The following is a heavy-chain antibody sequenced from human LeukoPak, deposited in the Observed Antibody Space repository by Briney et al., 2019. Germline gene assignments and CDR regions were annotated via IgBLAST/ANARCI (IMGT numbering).Heavy chain of an antibody. CDR3: ASSIAGVESDQLLSV. CDR1: GGSISSYY. J-gene: IGHJ6*02. D-gene: IGHD2-2*01. V-gene: IGHV4-59*12. CDR2: ISDIGSI. Sequence: KSSETLSLTCTVSGGSISSYYWSWIRQPPGKGLEWIAYISDIGSINYNPSLKSRVTISLDTPKNQFSLKLSSVTAADTAVYYCASSIAGVESDQLLSVWGQGTTVTVSS.